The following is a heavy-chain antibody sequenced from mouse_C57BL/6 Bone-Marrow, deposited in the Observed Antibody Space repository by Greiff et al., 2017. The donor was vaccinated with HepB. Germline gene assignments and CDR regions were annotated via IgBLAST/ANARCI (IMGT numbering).Heavy chain of an antibody. Sequence: QVQLQQSGPELVKPGASVKISCKASGYAFSSSWMNWVKQRPGKGLEWIGRIYPGDGDTNYNGKFKGKATLTADKSSSTAYMQLSSLTSEDSAVYFCAVHGNYDYWGQGTTLTVSS. D-gene: IGHD2-1*01. V-gene: IGHV1-82*01. J-gene: IGHJ2*01. CDR1: GYAFSSSW. CDR2: IYPGDGDT. CDR3: AVHGNYDY.